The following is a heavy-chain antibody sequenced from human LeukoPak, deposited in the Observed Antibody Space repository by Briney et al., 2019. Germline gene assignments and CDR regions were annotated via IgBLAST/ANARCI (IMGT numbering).Heavy chain of an antibody. J-gene: IGHJ4*02. D-gene: IGHD6-19*01. CDR1: GGSISSYY. V-gene: IGHV4-4*07. Sequence: SETLSLTCTISGGSISSYYWSWIRQPAGQGLEWIGRIYAGGSTSYNPSLKSRVTMSVETSKNQFSLKLRSVTAADTAVYYCARGLLSAVEYWGQGTLVTVSS. CDR3: ARGLLSAVEY. CDR2: IYAGGST.